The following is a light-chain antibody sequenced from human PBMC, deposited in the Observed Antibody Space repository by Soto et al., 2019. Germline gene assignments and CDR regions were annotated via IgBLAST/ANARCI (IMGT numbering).Light chain of an antibody. V-gene: IGKV3-20*01. CDR2: ATS. CDR3: QQYDSSSVT. CDR1: QTVISTH. Sequence: EIILTQSPGTLSLSPGEGATLSCKASQTVISTHLAWYQQKPGQAPRRLIYATSNRGTGIPDRFSGSGSGRDFTLTIDRLEPEDFAVYYCQQYDSSSVTFGQGTRLDLK. J-gene: IGKJ5*01.